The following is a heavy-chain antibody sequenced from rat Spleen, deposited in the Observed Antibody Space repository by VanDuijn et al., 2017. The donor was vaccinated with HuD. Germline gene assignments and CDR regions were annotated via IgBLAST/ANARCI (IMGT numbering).Heavy chain of an antibody. D-gene: IGHD1-6*01. Sequence: QVQLKETGPGLVQPTQTLSITCTVSGFSLTSYYMQWVRQTPGKGLEWMGFIRSGGSTEYNSEFKSRLSISRDTSKNQVFLKMNSLQTEDTGTYYCARGRYTTDYYYPNWFAYWGPGTLVTVSS. CDR1: GFSLTSYY. CDR2: IRSGGST. J-gene: IGHJ3*01. V-gene: IGHV2-65*01. CDR3: ARGRYTTDYYYPNWFAY.